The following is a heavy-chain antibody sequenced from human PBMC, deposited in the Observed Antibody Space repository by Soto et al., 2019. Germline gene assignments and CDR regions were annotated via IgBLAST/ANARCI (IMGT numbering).Heavy chain of an antibody. CDR3: ARDIGFDYVN. CDR1: GFNVMRYW. V-gene: IGHV3-7*01. D-gene: IGHD3-16*01. CDR2: IKDDGSEI. Sequence: GVLRLSCAVSGFNVMRYWMSWVRQAPGKGLEWVASIKDDGSEIYYLQSVRGRFTISRDSAGNALHLAMNYLSAEDTGVYFCARDIGFDYVNWGQGTMVTVSS. J-gene: IGHJ4*02.